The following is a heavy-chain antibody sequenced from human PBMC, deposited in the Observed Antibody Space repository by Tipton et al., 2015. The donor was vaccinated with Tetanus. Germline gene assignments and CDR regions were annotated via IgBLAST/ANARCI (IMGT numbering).Heavy chain of an antibody. CDR2: ISHSGSTI. D-gene: IGHD3-10*01. Sequence: SLRLSCAASGFTSSDYYMSWIRQAPGKGLEWISYISHSGSTIFYSNSVKGRFTISRDNTNNAVFLQMTGLRADDTAVYYCAGDSDGSGNYGDRRGAFDIWGQGTVVTVSS. V-gene: IGHV3-11*01. CDR3: AGDSDGSGNYGDRRGAFDI. J-gene: IGHJ3*02. CDR1: GFTSSDYY.